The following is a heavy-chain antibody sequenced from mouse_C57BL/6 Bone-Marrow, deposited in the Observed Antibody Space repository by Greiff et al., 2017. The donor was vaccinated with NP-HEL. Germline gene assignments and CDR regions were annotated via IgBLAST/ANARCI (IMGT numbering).Heavy chain of an antibody. CDR1: GYTFTSYW. Sequence: QVQLKQSGAELVKPGASVKLSCKASGYTFTSYWMHWVKQRPGQGLEWIGMIHPNSGSTNYNEKFKSKATLTVDKSSSTAYMQLSSLTSEDSAVYYCARPYSNYGDWFAYWGQGTLVTVSA. CDR2: IHPNSGST. V-gene: IGHV1-64*01. D-gene: IGHD2-5*01. J-gene: IGHJ3*01. CDR3: ARPYSNYGDWFAY.